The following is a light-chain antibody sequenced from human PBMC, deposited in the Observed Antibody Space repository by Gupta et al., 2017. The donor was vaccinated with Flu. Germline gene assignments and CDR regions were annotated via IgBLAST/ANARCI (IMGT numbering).Light chain of an antibody. CDR3: QSYDSSSLWV. CDR2: EDN. V-gene: IGLV6-57*03. CDR1: SGSIASNY. Sequence: NFMLTQPHSVSASPGQTVTISCTRSSGSIASNYVQWYQQRPGSAPTTVVYEDNQRPSGVPDRFSGSIDSSSNSASLTISGLKTEDEADYYCQSYDSSSLWVFGGGTKLTVL. J-gene: IGLJ3*02.